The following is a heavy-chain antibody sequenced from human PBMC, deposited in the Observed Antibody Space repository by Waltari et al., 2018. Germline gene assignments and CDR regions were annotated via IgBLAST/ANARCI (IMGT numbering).Heavy chain of an antibody. V-gene: IGHV3-21*01. CDR2: ISSSSTYI. D-gene: IGHD6-19*01. CDR3: ARVPSPLAVGESY. J-gene: IGHJ4*02. Sequence: EVQLVESGGGLVKPGGSLRLSCAASGFTLRPYSMPWARQAAGKGLEWVSFISSSSTYIYYADSVKGRFTISRDNAKNSLYLQINSLRAEDTAVYYCARVPSPLAVGESYWGQGTLVTVSS. CDR1: GFTLRPYS.